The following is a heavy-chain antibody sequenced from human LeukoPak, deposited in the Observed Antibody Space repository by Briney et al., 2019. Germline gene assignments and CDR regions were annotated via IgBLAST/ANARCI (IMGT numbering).Heavy chain of an antibody. Sequence: SETLSLTCTVSGGSVSSGSYSWSWIRQPPGKGLEWIGYIYYSGSTNYNPSLKSRVTISVDTSKNQFSLKLSSVTAADTAVYYCARDPYGSGTGFDYWGQGTLVTVSS. D-gene: IGHD3-10*01. CDR3: ARDPYGSGTGFDY. J-gene: IGHJ4*02. V-gene: IGHV4-61*01. CDR1: GGSVSSGSYS. CDR2: IYYSGST.